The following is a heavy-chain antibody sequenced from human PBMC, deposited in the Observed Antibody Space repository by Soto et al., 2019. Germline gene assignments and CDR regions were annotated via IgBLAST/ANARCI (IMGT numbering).Heavy chain of an antibody. CDR2: ISYDGSHK. CDR1: GFPFTSYG. CDR3: VGGQYYFDY. Sequence: QVQLVESGGGVVQPGRSLRLSCAASGFPFTSYGIHWVREGPDKGLEWVAIISYDGSHKYYADSVKGLFTISRDNSKNTLYLQMNSLRPEDTALYYCVGGQYYFDYRGQGTLVLVSS. D-gene: IGHD3-10*01. V-gene: IGHV3-30*03. J-gene: IGHJ4*02.